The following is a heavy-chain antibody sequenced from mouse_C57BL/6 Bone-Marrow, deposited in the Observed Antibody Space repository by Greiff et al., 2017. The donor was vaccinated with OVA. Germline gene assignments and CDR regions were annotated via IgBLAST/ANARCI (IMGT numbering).Heavy chain of an antibody. V-gene: IGHV1-4*01. CDR1: GYTFTSYT. CDR3: AFYDYDYFDY. Sequence: VQLQQSGAELARPGASVKMSCKASGYTFTSYTMHWVKQRPGQGLEWIGYITPSSGYTKYNQKFKDKATLTADKSSSTAYMQLSSLTSEDSAVYYCAFYDYDYFDYWGQGTTLTVSS. CDR2: ITPSSGYT. D-gene: IGHD2-4*01. J-gene: IGHJ2*01.